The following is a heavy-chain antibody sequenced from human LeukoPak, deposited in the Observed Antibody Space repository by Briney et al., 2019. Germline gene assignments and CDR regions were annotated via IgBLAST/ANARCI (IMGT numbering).Heavy chain of an antibody. CDR2: ISGSGSDI. Sequence: GGSLRLSCVASGLTSSDYYMGWIRQAPGRGLEWLSYISGSGSDINYAESVRGRFAISRDNAKNSLYLQLNSLRPEDTAVYYCATGPQIREPADRGQGTLVTVSS. V-gene: IGHV3-11*04. J-gene: IGHJ4*02. CDR1: GLTSSDYY. D-gene: IGHD1-26*01. CDR3: ATGPQIREPAD.